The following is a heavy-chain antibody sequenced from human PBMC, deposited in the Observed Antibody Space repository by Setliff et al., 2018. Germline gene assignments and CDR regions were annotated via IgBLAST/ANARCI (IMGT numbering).Heavy chain of an antibody. CDR2: IHTMSGES. CDR3: ARGSSATSPFDS. D-gene: IGHD3-10*01. Sequence: ASVKVSCKASGGTFSNYGVSWVRQAPGQGLEWMGWIHTMSGESTFAQGFTGRFVFSLDASVSTAYLEINNLKGEDTAVYYCARGSSATSPFDSWGQGTLVTVSS. V-gene: IGHV7-4-1*02. CDR1: GGTFSNYG. J-gene: IGHJ4*02.